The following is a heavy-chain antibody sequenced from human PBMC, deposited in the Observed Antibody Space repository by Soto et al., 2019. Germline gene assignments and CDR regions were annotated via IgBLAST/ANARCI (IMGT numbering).Heavy chain of an antibody. Sequence: EVQLVESGGGLVQPGGSLRLSCAASGFTFSNYNMNWVRQAPGKGLEWVSSISSSSSYIYYADSVKGRFTISRDNAKNSLYLQMNSLRAEDTAVYYCASTTDYYDSSGYYYPSDYWGQGTLVTVSS. CDR1: GFTFSNYN. V-gene: IGHV3-21*01. CDR3: ASTTDYYDSSGYYYPSDY. D-gene: IGHD3-22*01. CDR2: ISSSSSYI. J-gene: IGHJ4*02.